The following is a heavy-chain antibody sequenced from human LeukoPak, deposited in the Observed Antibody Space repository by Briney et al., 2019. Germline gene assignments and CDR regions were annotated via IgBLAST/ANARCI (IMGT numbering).Heavy chain of an antibody. CDR1: GFTVSSNY. V-gene: IGHV3-66*01. D-gene: IGHD1-26*01. CDR3: ASRGVGATGGIFDY. CDR2: IYSGGST. J-gene: IGHJ4*02. Sequence: GGSLRLSCAASGFTVSSNYMSWVRQAPGKGLEWVSVIYSGGSTYYADSVKGRFTISRDNSRNTLYLQMNSLRAEDTAVYYCASRGVGATGGIFDYWGQGTLVTVSS.